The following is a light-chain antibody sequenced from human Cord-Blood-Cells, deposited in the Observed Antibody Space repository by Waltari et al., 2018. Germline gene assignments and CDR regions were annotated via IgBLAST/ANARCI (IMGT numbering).Light chain of an antibody. V-gene: IGKV3-15*01. CDR1: QSVSSN. CDR2: GAS. J-gene: IGKJ3*01. CDR3: QQYNNWPPFT. Sequence: EIVMTQSPATLSVSQGERATLSCRASQSVSSNLAWYKQKPGQAPRLLIYGASTRATGIPARFSGSGSGTEFTLTISSLQSEDFAVYYCQQYNNWPPFTFGPGTKVDIK.